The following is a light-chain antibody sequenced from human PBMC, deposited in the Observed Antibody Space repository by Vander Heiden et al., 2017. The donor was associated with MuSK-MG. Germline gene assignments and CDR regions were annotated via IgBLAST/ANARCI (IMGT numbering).Light chain of an antibody. CDR1: RSNIGSYNL. CDR2: EVE. Sequence: QSALTQPASVSGSPGQSIAISCTGTRSNIGSYNLVSWYQQHPGNVHKLILSEVEKRPSGVSNRFSGSKSGNTASLTISGLQTEDEADYYCCSYAGSSTLVFGGGTKLTVL. J-gene: IGLJ3*02. CDR3: CSYAGSSTLV. V-gene: IGLV2-23*02.